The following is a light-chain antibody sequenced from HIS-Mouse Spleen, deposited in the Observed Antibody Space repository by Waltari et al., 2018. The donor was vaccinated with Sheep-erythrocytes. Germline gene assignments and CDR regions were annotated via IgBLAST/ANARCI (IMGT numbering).Light chain of an antibody. J-gene: IGLJ2*01. V-gene: IGLV3-1*01. CDR3: QAWDSSTVV. CDR2: QDS. Sequence: SYELTQPPSVSVSPGQTASITCSGDKLGDKYACWYQQKPGQSPVLVIYQDSKRPSGIPERFYGSNSGKPATLTVSGTQAMDEADYYCQAWDSSTVVFGGGTKLTVL. CDR1: KLGDKY.